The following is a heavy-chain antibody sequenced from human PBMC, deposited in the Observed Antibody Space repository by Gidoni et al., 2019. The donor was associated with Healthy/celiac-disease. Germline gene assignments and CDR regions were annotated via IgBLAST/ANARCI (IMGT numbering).Heavy chain of an antibody. CDR1: GFTFSSYR. V-gene: IGHV3-48*01. J-gene: IGHJ6*02. Sequence: EVQLLESGGGLVQPGGSLRLSCAASGFTFSSYRMNWVRQAPGKGLEWFSYISRSSRTIYYADSVKGRFTISRDNAKNSLYLQMNSQRAEDTAVYYCARDAGYYYGMDVWGQGTTVTVSS. CDR2: ISRSSRTI. CDR3: ARDAGYYYGMDV.